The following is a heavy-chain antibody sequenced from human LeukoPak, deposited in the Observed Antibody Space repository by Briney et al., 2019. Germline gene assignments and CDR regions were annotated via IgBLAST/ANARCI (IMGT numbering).Heavy chain of an antibody. J-gene: IGHJ4*02. CDR3: ARDFRYCSGGSCFDDY. CDR1: GFTFSDYY. Sequence: PGGSLRLSCAASGFTFSDYYMSWIRQAPGKGLERVSYISSSGSTIYYADSVKGRFTISRDNAKNSLYLQMNSLRAEDTAVYYCARDFRYCSGGSCFDDYWGQGTLVTVSS. V-gene: IGHV3-11*01. D-gene: IGHD2-15*01. CDR2: ISSSGSTI.